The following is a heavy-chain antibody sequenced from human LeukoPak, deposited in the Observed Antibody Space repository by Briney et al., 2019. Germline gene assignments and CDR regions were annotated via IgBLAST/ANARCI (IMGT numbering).Heavy chain of an antibody. J-gene: IGHJ4*02. CDR1: GFTFSSYS. Sequence: GGSLRLSCAASGFTFSSYSMNWVRQAPGKGLEWVSSISSSSSYIYYADSVKGRFTISRDNAKNSLYLQMNNLRAEDTAVYYCAREEGDRELDFDYWGQGTLVTVSS. V-gene: IGHV3-21*01. CDR2: ISSSSSYI. CDR3: AREEGDRELDFDY. D-gene: IGHD1-26*01.